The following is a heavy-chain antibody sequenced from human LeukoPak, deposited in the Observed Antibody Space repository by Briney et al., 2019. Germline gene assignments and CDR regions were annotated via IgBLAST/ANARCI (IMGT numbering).Heavy chain of an antibody. V-gene: IGHV1-46*01. D-gene: IGHD4-17*01. CDR2: VNPSGGST. CDR1: GYTFTSNY. J-gene: IGHJ4*02. Sequence: ASVKVSCKASGYTFTSNYIHWVRQAPGQGLEWMGLVNPSGGSTTYAQMFQGRVTLTRDTSISTAYMELSRLRSDDTAVYYCARDWYYGDGYFDYWGQGTLVTVSS. CDR3: ARDWYYGDGYFDY.